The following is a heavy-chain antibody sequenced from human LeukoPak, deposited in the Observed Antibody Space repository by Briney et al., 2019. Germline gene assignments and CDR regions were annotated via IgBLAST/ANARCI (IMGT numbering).Heavy chain of an antibody. Sequence: SGPTLVKPSETLSLTCTVSGGSISSYYWSWIRQPPGKGLEWIGYIYYSGSTNYNPSLKSRVTISVDTSKNQFSLKLSSVTAADTAVYYCAREEKGCSSTSCYTVFDYWGQGTLVTVSS. V-gene: IGHV4-59*01. CDR2: IYYSGST. CDR3: AREEKGCSSTSCYTVFDY. CDR1: GGSISSYY. D-gene: IGHD2-2*02. J-gene: IGHJ4*02.